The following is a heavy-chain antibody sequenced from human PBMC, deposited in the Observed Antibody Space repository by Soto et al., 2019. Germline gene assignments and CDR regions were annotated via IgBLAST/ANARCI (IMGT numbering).Heavy chain of an antibody. J-gene: IGHJ4*02. D-gene: IGHD6-13*01. CDR1: GGSISSGGYY. CDR2: IYYSGST. Sequence: PSETLSLTCTVSGGSISSGGYYWSWIRQHPGKGLEWIGYIYYSGSTYYNPSLKSRVTISVDTSKNQFSLKLSSVTAADTAVYYCARENEIAASSFSFDYWGQGTLVTSPQ. CDR3: ARENEIAASSFSFDY. V-gene: IGHV4-31*03.